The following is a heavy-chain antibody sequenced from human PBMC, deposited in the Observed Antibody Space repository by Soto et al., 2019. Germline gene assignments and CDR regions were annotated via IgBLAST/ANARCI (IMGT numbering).Heavy chain of an antibody. J-gene: IGHJ5*02. Sequence: PSETLSLTCTVSGGSISSSSYYWGWIRQPPGKGLEWIGSIYYSGSTYYNPSLKSRVTISVDTSKNQFSLKLSSVTAADTAVHYCARHSYDPYEILTGLRGDWFDPWGQGTLVTVSS. CDR2: IYYSGST. V-gene: IGHV4-39*01. D-gene: IGHD3-9*01. CDR1: GGSISSSSYY. CDR3: ARHSYDPYEILTGLRGDWFDP.